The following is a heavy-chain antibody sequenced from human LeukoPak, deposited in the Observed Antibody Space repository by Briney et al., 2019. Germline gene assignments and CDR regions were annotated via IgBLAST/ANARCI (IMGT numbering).Heavy chain of an antibody. D-gene: IGHD3-9*01. CDR2: ISWNSGSI. V-gene: IGHV3-9*03. Sequence: PGRSLRLSCAASGFTFDDYAMHWVRQAPGKGLEWVSGISWNSGSIGYADSVKGRFTISRDNAKNSLYLQMISLRAEDMALYYCAKDIGSDILTGYYRGMDYWGQGTLVTVSS. CDR3: AKDIGSDILTGYYRGMDY. J-gene: IGHJ4*02. CDR1: GFTFDDYA.